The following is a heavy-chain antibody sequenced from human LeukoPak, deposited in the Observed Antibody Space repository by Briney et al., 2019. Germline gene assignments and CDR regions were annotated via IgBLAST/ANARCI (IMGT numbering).Heavy chain of an antibody. D-gene: IGHD3-3*01. CDR3: ARETYNDFWSGLNWFDP. CDR1: GFTLSSYS. Sequence: PGGSLRLSCAASGFTLSSYSMNWVRQAPGKGLEWVSSISPSSSSIYYADSVRGRFTVSRDNAKKSLSLQMNSLRVEDTAIYYCARETYNDFWSGLNWFDPWGQGTLVTVSS. CDR2: ISPSSSSI. J-gene: IGHJ5*02. V-gene: IGHV3-21*01.